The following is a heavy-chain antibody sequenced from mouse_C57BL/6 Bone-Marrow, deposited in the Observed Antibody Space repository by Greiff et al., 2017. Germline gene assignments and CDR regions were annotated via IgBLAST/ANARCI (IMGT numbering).Heavy chain of an antibody. V-gene: IGHV5-4*01. CDR3: ARDKGAYGNFWFAY. J-gene: IGHJ3*01. CDR1: GFTFSSYA. CDR2: ISAGGSYT. Sequence: EVKLVESGGGLVKPGGSLKLSCAASGFTFSSYAMSWVRQTPEKRLEWVATISAGGSYTYYPDNLKGRFTISRDNAKNNLYLQMSHLKSEDTAMYYCARDKGAYGNFWFAYWGQGTLVTVSA. D-gene: IGHD2-1*01.